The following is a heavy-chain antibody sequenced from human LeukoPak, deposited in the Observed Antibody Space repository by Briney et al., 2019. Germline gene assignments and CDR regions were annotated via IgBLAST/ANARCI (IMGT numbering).Heavy chain of an antibody. CDR1: GFIFSNFG. J-gene: IGHJ4*02. D-gene: IGHD6-13*01. CDR2: ISTSGSYT. V-gene: IGHV3-21*01. Sequence: PGGSLRLSCAASGFIFSNFGMNWVRQAPGKALEWLSSISTSGSYTHYADSVKGRFTISRDNAKNSLYLQMNGLRAEDTAVYYCAREGYSSSWYALSVDYWGQGTLVTVSS. CDR3: AREGYSSSWYALSVDY.